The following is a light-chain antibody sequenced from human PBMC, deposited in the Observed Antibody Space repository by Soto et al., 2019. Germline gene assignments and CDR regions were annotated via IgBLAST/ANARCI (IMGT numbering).Light chain of an antibody. CDR2: DDN. J-gene: IGLJ1*01. Sequence: QSVLTPPPSVSAAPGQKVTISCSGSSSNIGGNSVSWYQQLPGTAPKLLIYDDNKRPSGIPDRFSGSKSGTSATLGITGFQTGDEADYFCAGWDADLRGFVFGTGTKVTVL. CDR1: SSNIGGNS. V-gene: IGLV1-51*01. CDR3: AGWDADLRGFV.